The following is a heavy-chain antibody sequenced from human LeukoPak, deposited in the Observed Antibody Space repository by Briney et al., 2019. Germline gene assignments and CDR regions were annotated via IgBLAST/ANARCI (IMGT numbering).Heavy chain of an antibody. CDR1: GYTFTSYG. CDR2: ISAYNGNT. Sequence: ASVKVSCKASGYTFTSYGISWVRQAPGQGLEWMGWISAYNGNTNYTQKLQGRVTMTTDTSTSTAYMELRSLRSDDTAVYYCARDYDSGSYYGVDYWGQGTLVTVFS. V-gene: IGHV1-18*01. CDR3: ARDYDSGSYYGVDY. D-gene: IGHD1-26*01. J-gene: IGHJ4*02.